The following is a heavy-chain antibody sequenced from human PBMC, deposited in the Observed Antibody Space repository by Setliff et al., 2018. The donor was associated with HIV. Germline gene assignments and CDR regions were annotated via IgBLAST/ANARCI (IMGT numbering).Heavy chain of an antibody. Sequence: SVKVSCKAYGGTFSNYGISWVRPAPGQGLEWMGGIIPIFGTANYAQKFQGRVTITADASTSTAYMELSSLSSEDTAVYYCARDQPTVYYTSWYDSGEYNWFDPWGQGTLVTSPQ. J-gene: IGHJ5*02. CDR2: IIPIFGTA. CDR3: ARDQPTVYYTSWYDSGEYNWFDP. D-gene: IGHD6-13*01. V-gene: IGHV1-69*13. CDR1: GGTFSNYG.